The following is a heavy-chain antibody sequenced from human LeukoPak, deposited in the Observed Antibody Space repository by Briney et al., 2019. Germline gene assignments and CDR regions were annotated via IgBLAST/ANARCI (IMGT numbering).Heavy chain of an antibody. J-gene: IGHJ5*02. CDR3: ASLHSSGWYRWFDP. CDR1: GYTFTSYD. Sequence: ASVKVSCTASGYTFTSYDFNWVRQATGQGLEWMGWMNPNSGNTGYAQKFQGRVTMTRNTSISTAYMELSSLRSEDTAVYYCASLHSSGWYRWFDPWGQGTLVTVSS. D-gene: IGHD6-19*01. CDR2: MNPNSGNT. V-gene: IGHV1-8*01.